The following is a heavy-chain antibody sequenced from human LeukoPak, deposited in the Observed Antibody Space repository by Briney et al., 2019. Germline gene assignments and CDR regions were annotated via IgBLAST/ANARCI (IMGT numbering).Heavy chain of an antibody. D-gene: IGHD3-9*01. CDR1: GFTFSTYA. Sequence: GGSLRLSCAASGFTFSTYAMSWVRQAPGEGLQWVSGISNSGDSTYYLDSVKGRFTISRDNSKNTLYLQMNSLRAEDTAVYYCAREETYYDILTGYYSDYWGQGTLVTVSS. V-gene: IGHV3-23*01. J-gene: IGHJ4*02. CDR2: ISNSGDST. CDR3: AREETYYDILTGYYSDY.